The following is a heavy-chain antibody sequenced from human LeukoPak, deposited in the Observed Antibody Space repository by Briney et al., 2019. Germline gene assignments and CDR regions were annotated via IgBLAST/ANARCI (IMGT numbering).Heavy chain of an antibody. D-gene: IGHD3-16*02. Sequence: TLSLTCTVSGGSISSGDYYWSWIRQPPGKALEWLALIYWDDDKLYSPSLKSRLTITKDTSKNQVVLTMTNMEPVDTATYYCAHRLFGYNFQHWGQGTLVTVSS. V-gene: IGHV2-5*08. J-gene: IGHJ1*01. CDR1: GGSISSGDYY. CDR2: IYWDDDK. CDR3: AHRLFGYNFQH.